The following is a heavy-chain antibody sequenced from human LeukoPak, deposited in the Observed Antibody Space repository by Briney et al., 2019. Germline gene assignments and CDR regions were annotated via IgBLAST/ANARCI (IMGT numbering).Heavy chain of an antibody. CDR2: IKSKAAGGTT. V-gene: IGHV3-15*01. D-gene: IGHD6-19*01. Sequence: PGGSLRLSCETSGVIFSDAWMSWVRQAPGKGLEWLGCIKSKAAGGTTDYAAPVKGRFTISRDDSKNMLFLQMNSLKTEDTALYYCTINTGYSSGWYFGYWGQGTLVTVSS. CDR1: GVIFSDAW. CDR3: TINTGYSSGWYFGY. J-gene: IGHJ4*02.